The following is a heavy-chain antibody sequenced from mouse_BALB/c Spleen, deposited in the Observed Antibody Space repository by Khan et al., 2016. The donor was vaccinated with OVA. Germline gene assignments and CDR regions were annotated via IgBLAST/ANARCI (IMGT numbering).Heavy chain of an antibody. J-gene: IGHJ3*01. CDR2: IRNGGSYN. CDR3: ASHRFPSRAAWFAY. CDR1: GFTFSSYG. V-gene: IGHV5-6*01. Sequence: VQLKESGGDLVKPGGSLTLSCEASGFTFSSYGMSWVRQTPDKRLEWVATIRNGGSYNYYPDSVKGRLTISSDNAKNTLYLQMSSLKSENTAMFYCASHRFPSRAAWFAYWGQGTLVTVSA.